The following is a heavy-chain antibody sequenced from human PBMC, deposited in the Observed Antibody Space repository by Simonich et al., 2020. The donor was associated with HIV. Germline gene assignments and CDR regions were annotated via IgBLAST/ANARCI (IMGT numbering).Heavy chain of an antibody. D-gene: IGHD5-12*01. Sequence: QVQLVQSGAEVKKPGASVKVSCKASSYTFTSYGISWVRQAPGQGLEWRGWISAYNGTTNYAQKLQGRDTMTTDTSTSTAYMELRSLRSDDTAVYYCARGTYSGYDWNWFDPWGQGTLVTVSS. J-gene: IGHJ5*02. CDR3: ARGTYSGYDWNWFDP. V-gene: IGHV1-18*01. CDR2: ISAYNGTT. CDR1: SYTFTSYG.